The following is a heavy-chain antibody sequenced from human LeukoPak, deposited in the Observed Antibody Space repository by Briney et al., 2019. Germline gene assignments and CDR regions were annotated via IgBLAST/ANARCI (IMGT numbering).Heavy chain of an antibody. D-gene: IGHD2-2*01. Sequence: GGSLRLSCAASGFTFSSYAMSWVRQAPGKGLEWVSAISGSGGSTYYADSVKGRFTISRDNSKNTLYLQMNSLRAEDTAVYYCARDRGDIVVVPAGLDYWGQGTLVTVSS. CDR3: ARDRGDIVVVPAGLDY. J-gene: IGHJ4*02. CDR1: GFTFSSYA. CDR2: ISGSGGST. V-gene: IGHV3-23*01.